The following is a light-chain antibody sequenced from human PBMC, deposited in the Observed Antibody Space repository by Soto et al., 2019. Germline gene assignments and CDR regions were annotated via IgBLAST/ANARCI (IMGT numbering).Light chain of an antibody. J-gene: IGKJ4*01. V-gene: IGKV3-11*01. CDR1: QSVSSY. CDR2: DAS. CDR3: QQRSSWPLT. Sequence: EIVLTQSPATLSLSPGERATLSCRASQSVSSYLAWYQQKPGQAPRLLIYDASNRATGVPARFSGSASGTDFTLTISSLEPEDFAVYYCQQRSSWPLTFGGGTMVEIK.